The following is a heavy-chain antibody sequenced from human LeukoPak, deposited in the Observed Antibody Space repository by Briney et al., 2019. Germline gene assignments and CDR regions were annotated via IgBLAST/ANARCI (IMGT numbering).Heavy chain of an antibody. CDR1: GFTFSSYS. V-gene: IGHV3-21*01. J-gene: IGHJ4*02. CDR3: ARDLVDIVATVDY. D-gene: IGHD5-12*01. Sequence: GGSLRLSCAASGFTFSSYSMNWVRQAPGKGLEWVSSISSSSSYIYYADSVKGRFTISRENAKNSLYLQMNSLRAEGTAVYDCARDLVDIVATVDYWGQGTLVTVSS. CDR2: ISSSSSYI.